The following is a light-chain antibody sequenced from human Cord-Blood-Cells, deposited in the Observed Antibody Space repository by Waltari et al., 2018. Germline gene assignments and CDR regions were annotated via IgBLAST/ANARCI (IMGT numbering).Light chain of an antibody. V-gene: IGKV1-39*01. CDR3: QQRYSTPLT. J-gene: IGKJ4*01. Sequence: DIQMTQSPSSLSASVGDRVTITCRASQSISSYLNWYQQKPGKAPKLLIYAASSLQSGVPSRFSGSGSGTDFTLTISRLQPEDCATYYCQQRYSTPLTFGGGTKVEIK. CDR1: QSISSY. CDR2: AAS.